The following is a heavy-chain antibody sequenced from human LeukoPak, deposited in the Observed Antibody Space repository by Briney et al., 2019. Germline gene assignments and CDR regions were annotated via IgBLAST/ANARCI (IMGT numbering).Heavy chain of an antibody. CDR3: AKDRSYDSSGNPFDY. Sequence: GGSLRLSCAASGFTFDDYTMHWVRQAPGKGLEWVSLISWDGGSTYYADSVKGRFTISRDNSKNSLYLQMNSLRTEDTALYYCAKDRSYDSSGNPFDYWGQETLVTVSS. CDR1: GFTFDDYT. V-gene: IGHV3-43*01. J-gene: IGHJ4*02. D-gene: IGHD3-22*01. CDR2: ISWDGGST.